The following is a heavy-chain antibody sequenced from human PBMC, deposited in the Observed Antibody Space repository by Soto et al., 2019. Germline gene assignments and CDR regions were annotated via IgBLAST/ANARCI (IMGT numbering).Heavy chain of an antibody. J-gene: IGHJ4*02. CDR3: VRDFYVGFRSAYPPQ. CDR2: ISGSGTGT. CDR1: GFTFSRSA. D-gene: IGHD3-3*01. Sequence: GGSLRLSCAASGFTFSRSAMSWVRQTPGKGLEWVSSISGSGTGTHYADSVEGRFAISRDNSKNTLFLQMNSLRAEDTALYYCVRDFYVGFRSAYPPQWGQGTQVTVSS. V-gene: IGHV3-23*01.